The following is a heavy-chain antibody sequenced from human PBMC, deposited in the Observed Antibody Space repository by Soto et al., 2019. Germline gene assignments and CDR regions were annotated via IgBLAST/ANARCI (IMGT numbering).Heavy chain of an antibody. CDR3: VKDRDSNSWPSRDV. Sequence: QVHLVQSGAEVKKPGASVNVSCKTSGYTFTRNGISWVRQAPGQGLEWMGWISPNSGNIKYAQKLQGRVIMTTDTSPSTASMELRSLRSADTAVYYCVKDRDSNSWPSRDVWGPGTTVTVSS. J-gene: IGHJ6*02. D-gene: IGHD3-22*01. CDR2: ISPNSGNI. CDR1: GYTFTRNG. V-gene: IGHV1-18*01.